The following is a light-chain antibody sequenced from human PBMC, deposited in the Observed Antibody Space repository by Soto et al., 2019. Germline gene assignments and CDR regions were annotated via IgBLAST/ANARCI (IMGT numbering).Light chain of an antibody. CDR1: SSNIGGET. J-gene: IGLJ3*02. V-gene: IGLV1-44*01. CDR2: GKT. Sequence: QSALTQPPSASGSPGQRVTISCSGSSSNIGGETVNWYQQLPGTAPKLLIYGKTHRPSGVPDRFSGSKSGTSVSLAISGLQSEDEADYYCAAWDDSLNSWVFGGGTQLTVL. CDR3: AAWDDSLNSWV.